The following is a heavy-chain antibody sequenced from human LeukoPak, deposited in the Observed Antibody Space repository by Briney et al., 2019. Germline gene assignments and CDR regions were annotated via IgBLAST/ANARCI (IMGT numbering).Heavy chain of an antibody. CDR2: INPSGGST. Sequence: GASVKVSCKASGYTFTTFYMHWVRQAPGQGLEWMGMINPSGGSTTYAQKFQGRVAMTRDTSTSTVYMELSSLRSEDTAVYYCARDFGVVVTATPAYWGQGTLVTVST. J-gene: IGHJ4*02. V-gene: IGHV1-46*01. CDR3: ARDFGVVVTATPAY. CDR1: GYTFTTFY. D-gene: IGHD2-21*02.